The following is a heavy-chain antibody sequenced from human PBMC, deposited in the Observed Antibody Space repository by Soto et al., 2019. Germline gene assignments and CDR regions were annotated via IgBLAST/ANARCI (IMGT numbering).Heavy chain of an antibody. CDR1: GGSISSSSYY. CDR3: ARVDDSGGYFSWFDP. Sequence: LSLTCTVSGGSISSSSYYWGWIRQPPGKGLEWIGSIYYSGSTYYNPSLKSRVTISVDTSKNQFSLKLSSVTAADTAVYYCARVDDSGGYFSWFDPWGQGTLVTVSS. CDR2: IYYSGST. V-gene: IGHV4-39*07. D-gene: IGHD3-22*01. J-gene: IGHJ5*02.